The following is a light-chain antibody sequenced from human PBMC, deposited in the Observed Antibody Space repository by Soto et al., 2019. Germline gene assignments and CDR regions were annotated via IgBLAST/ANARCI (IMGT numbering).Light chain of an antibody. J-gene: IGKJ2*01. CDR2: GSS. CDR3: QQYGSSPPYT. Sequence: DIVLTQSPGTLSLSLGERATLSCRASQSVSSSYLAWYQQKPGQAPRLLIYGSSSSAIGIPDRFSGSGSGTDFALTISRLEPEDFEVYYCQQYGSSPPYTFGQGTKLEIK. CDR1: QSVSSSY. V-gene: IGKV3-20*01.